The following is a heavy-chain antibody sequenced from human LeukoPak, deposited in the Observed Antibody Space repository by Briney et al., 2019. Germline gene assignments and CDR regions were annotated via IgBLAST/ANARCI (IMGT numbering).Heavy chain of an antibody. CDR3: ANDLGWIQLNLG. Sequence: PGGSLRLSCAASGFSFSNYGMNWVRQAPGKGLEWVSGITGNGATTYYADSVKGRFTISRDNSRNTVYLQMNSLRAEDTAVYYCANDLGWIQLNLGRGQGTLATVSS. CDR1: GFSFSNYG. V-gene: IGHV3-23*01. D-gene: IGHD5-18*01. J-gene: IGHJ4*02. CDR2: ITGNGATT.